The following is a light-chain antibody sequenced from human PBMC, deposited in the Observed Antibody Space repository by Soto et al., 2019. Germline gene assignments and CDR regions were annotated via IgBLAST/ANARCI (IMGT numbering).Light chain of an antibody. Sequence: EIVMTQSPATLSVSPGERATLSCRASQSVGRNLAWYQQKPGQAPRLLIYGASTRATGIPARFSGSGSGTEFTLTISSLQSEYFAIYSCQQYNHWPPLTFGGGTKVEIK. J-gene: IGKJ4*01. CDR2: GAS. CDR3: QQYNHWPPLT. V-gene: IGKV3-15*01. CDR1: QSVGRN.